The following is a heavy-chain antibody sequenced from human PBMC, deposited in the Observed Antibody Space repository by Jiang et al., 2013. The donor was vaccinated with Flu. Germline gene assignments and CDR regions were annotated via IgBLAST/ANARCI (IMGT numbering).Heavy chain of an antibody. Sequence: QTLSLTCVISGDSVSSNSAAWNWIRQSPSRGLEWLGRTYYRSKWYSDYAISVKSRIIFNPDAPKNQFSLHLNSVTPEDTAVYYCARGGVAVGFWYFDLWGRGTLVTVSS. V-gene: IGHV6-1*01. CDR1: GDSVSSNSAA. D-gene: IGHD2-15*01. J-gene: IGHJ2*01. CDR2: TYYRSKWYS. CDR3: ARGGVAVGFWYFDL.